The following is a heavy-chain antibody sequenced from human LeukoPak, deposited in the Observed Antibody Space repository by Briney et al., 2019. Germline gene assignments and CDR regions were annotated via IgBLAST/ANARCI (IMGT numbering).Heavy chain of an antibody. Sequence: GGSLRLSCAASGFTFSSYGMHWVRQAPGKGLEWVAVISYDGSNKYYADSVKGRFTISRDNSKNTLYLQMNSLRAEDTAVYYCASSFRPDNDYWGQGTRVTVSS. CDR1: GFTFSSYG. CDR3: ASSFRPDNDY. J-gene: IGHJ4*02. D-gene: IGHD1-14*01. V-gene: IGHV3-30*03. CDR2: ISYDGSNK.